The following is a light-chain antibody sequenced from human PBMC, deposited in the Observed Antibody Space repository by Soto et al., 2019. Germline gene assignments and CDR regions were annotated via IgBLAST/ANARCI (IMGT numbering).Light chain of an antibody. CDR2: DAS. CDR3: QQYGDSPRT. J-gene: IGKJ5*01. Sequence: EIVMTQSPATLSVSPGERATLSCRASQSISNRLAWYQQKPGQAPRLLIYDASNRATGIPARFSGSGSGTDFTLTIARLEPEDFAVYYCQQYGDSPRTFGQGTRLEI. CDR1: QSISNR. V-gene: IGKV3-20*01.